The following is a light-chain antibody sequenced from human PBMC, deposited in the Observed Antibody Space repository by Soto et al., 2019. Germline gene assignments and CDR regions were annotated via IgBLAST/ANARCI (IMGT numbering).Light chain of an antibody. V-gene: IGKV3-20*01. CDR1: QSVSRNF. J-gene: IGKJ1*01. CDR2: GAS. Sequence: EIVLTQSPGTLYLSPGERATLSCRASQSVSRNFLAWYQQRPGQAPRLLIYGASSRATDIPDRFTGSGSGTDFTLTISRLEPEDFAVYHCQQYGTSPWTFGQGTKVEIK. CDR3: QQYGTSPWT.